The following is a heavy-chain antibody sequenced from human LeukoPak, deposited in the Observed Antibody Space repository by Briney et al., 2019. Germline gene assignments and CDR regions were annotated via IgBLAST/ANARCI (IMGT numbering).Heavy chain of an antibody. CDR2: ISYVGSNK. CDR3: ARDSTDDSWFDP. D-gene: IGHD2-2*01. CDR1: GFTFSSYA. J-gene: IGHJ5*02. V-gene: IGHV3-30-3*01. Sequence: GRSLRLPCAASGFTFSSYAMHWVRQAPGKGLEWVAVISYVGSNKYYADSVKGRFTIFRDNSKNTLYLQMNSLRAEDTAVYYCARDSTDDSWFDPWGQGTLVTVSS.